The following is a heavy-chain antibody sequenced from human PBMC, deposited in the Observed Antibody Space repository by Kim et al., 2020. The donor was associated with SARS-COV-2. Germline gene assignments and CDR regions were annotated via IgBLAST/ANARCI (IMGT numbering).Heavy chain of an antibody. CDR1: GFTFSSYA. CDR2: ISSNGGST. D-gene: IGHD2-2*01. Sequence: GGSLRLSCAASGFTFSSYAMHWVRQAPGKGLESVSAISSNGGSTYYANSVKARFTISRDNSKNTLYLQMGSLRAEDMAVYYCAREYCSSTSCYSDYYGMDVWGQGTTVTVS. J-gene: IGHJ6*02. CDR3: AREYCSSTSCYSDYYGMDV. V-gene: IGHV3-64*01.